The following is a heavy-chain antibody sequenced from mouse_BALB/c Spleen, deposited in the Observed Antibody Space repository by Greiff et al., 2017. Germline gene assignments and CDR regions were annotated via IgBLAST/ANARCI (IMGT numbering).Heavy chain of an antibody. Sequence: EVKLMESGGGLVKPGGSLKLSCAASGFTFSSYTMSWVRQTPEKRLEWVATISSGGSYTYYPVSVKGRFTISRDNAKNTLYLQMSSLKSEDTAMYYCTREGSSYEGYFDYWGQGTTLTVSS. D-gene: IGHD1-1*01. CDR1: GFTFSSYT. CDR2: ISSGGSYT. CDR3: TREGSSYEGYFDY. V-gene: IGHV5-6-4*01. J-gene: IGHJ2*01.